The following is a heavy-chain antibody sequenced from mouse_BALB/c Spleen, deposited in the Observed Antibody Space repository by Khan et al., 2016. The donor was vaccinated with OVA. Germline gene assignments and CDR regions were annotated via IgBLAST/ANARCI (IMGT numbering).Heavy chain of an antibody. CDR2: INPGSGGT. V-gene: IGHV1-54*01. D-gene: IGHD3-1*01. Sequence: QVQLQQSGAELVRPGTSVKVSCKASGYAFSDYLIEWVKQRPGQGLEWIGLINPGSGGTNYNEKFKDKASLTVDKSSSTAYMQLSSLTSDVSAVXFCTGGGFGGFAYWGQGTLVTVSA. CDR1: GYAFSDYL. J-gene: IGHJ3*01. CDR3: TGGGFGGFAY.